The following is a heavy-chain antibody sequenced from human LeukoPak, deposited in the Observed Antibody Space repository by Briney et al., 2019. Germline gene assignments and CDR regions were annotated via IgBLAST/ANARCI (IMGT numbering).Heavy chain of an antibody. CDR1: GGSISSYY. CDR2: IYTSGST. CDR3: AADSKGYYYYYMDV. D-gene: IGHD3-22*01. J-gene: IGHJ6*03. Sequence: PSETLSLTCTVSGGSISSYYWSWIRQPAGKGLEWIGRIYTSGSTNYNPSLKSRVTMSVDTSKNQFSLELSSVTAADTAVYYCAADSKGYYYYYMDVWGKGTTVTISS. V-gene: IGHV4-4*07.